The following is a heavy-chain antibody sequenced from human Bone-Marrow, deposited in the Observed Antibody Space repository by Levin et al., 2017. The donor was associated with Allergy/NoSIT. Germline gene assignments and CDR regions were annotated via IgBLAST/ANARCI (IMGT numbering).Heavy chain of an antibody. CDR2: ISAYNGNT. D-gene: IGHD5-24*01. J-gene: IGHJ6*03. V-gene: IGHV1-18*01. CDR1: GYTFTSYG. Sequence: ASVKVSCKASGYTFTSYGISWVRQAPGQGLEWMGWISAYNGNTNYAQKLQGRVTMTTDTSTSTAYMELRSLRSDDTAVYYCARDGGGPIAMATKNYYYYYMDVWGKGTTVTVSS. CDR3: ARDGGGPIAMATKNYYYYYMDV.